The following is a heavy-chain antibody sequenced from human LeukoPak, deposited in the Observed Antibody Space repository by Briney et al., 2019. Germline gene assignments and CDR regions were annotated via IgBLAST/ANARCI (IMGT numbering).Heavy chain of an antibody. J-gene: IGHJ3*02. D-gene: IGHD2-2*02. CDR2: IYSGCST. Sequence: PGGSLTLSCAASGITVSSNYMNWVRQPPWRGLDWVSVIYSGCSTYYADSVKGGFTISRDNSKNTVYLQMNSLRAEDTAVYYCARDLAHTQSFDIWGRGTMVTVSS. CDR1: GITVSSNY. CDR3: ARDLAHTQSFDI. V-gene: IGHV3-53*01.